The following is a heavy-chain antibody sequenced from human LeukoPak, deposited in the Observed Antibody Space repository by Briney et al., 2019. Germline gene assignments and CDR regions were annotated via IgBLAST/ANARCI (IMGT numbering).Heavy chain of an antibody. CDR1: GFTFTTYA. CDR2: ISGSGGST. V-gene: IGHV3-23*01. Sequence: GGSLRLSCAASGFTFTTYAIIWVRQAPGKGLEWVSAISGSGGSTYYADSVKGRFTISRDNSKNTLYLQMNSLRAEDTAVYYCAKLIAAAGTGYYFDYWGQGTLVTVSS. J-gene: IGHJ4*02. D-gene: IGHD6-13*01. CDR3: AKLIAAAGTGYYFDY.